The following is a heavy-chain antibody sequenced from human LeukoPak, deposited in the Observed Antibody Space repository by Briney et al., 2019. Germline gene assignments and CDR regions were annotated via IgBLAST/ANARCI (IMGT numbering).Heavy chain of an antibody. CDR3: ARGKLGCSYCFDY. CDR2: IIPIFGTA. J-gene: IGHJ4*02. D-gene: IGHD4/OR15-4a*01. V-gene: IGHV1-69*13. Sequence: SVKVSCKASGGTFSSYAISWVRQAPGQGLEWMGGIIPIFGTANYAQKFQGRVTITADESTSTAYMELSSLRSKDTAVYYCARGKLGCSYCFDYWGQGTLVTVSS. CDR1: GGTFSSYA.